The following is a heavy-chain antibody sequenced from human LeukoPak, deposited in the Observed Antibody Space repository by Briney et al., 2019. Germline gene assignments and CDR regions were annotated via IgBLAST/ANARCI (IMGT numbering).Heavy chain of an antibody. CDR1: GGSISSSSYY. CDR3: AREGGATTRFGY. CDR2: IYYDGRT. Sequence: SETLSLTCTVPGGSISSSSYYWGWVRQPPGKGLEWIGSIYYDGRTFHNPSLKSRVTIYVDTSKNQFSLKMSSVTAADRAVYYCAREGGATTRFGYWGQGTLVTVSS. D-gene: IGHD5-12*01. J-gene: IGHJ4*02. V-gene: IGHV4-39*02.